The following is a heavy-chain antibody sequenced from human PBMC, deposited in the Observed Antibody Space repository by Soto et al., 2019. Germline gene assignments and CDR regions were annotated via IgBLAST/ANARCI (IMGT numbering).Heavy chain of an antibody. CDR1: GYSLSGYY. J-gene: IGHJ5*02. V-gene: IGHV1-2*02. CDR2: INPNSGGT. D-gene: IGHD6-13*01. Sequence: GASVKVSCKASGYSLSGYYLHWVRQAPGQGPEWMGWINPNSGGTKYVQKFQGRVTMTRDTSISTVYLELSRLRSDDQAVYCGARGGGIAAPGPNWFDPWGQGTLVTVS. CDR3: ARGGGIAAPGPNWFDP.